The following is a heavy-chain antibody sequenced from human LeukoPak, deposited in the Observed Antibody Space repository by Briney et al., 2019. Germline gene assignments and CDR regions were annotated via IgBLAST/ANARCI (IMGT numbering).Heavy chain of an antibody. CDR2: INSEDSIT. Sequence: GGSLRLSCAASGFTFSSYWMHWVRQAPGKGLVWVSHINSEDSITKYADSVKGRFTISRDNAKNTLYLQMNSLRAEVTAVYYCARGGPYYYDNSGSYYFDYWGQGALVTVSS. D-gene: IGHD3-22*01. J-gene: IGHJ4*02. V-gene: IGHV3-74*01. CDR3: ARGGPYYYDNSGSYYFDY. CDR1: GFTFSSYW.